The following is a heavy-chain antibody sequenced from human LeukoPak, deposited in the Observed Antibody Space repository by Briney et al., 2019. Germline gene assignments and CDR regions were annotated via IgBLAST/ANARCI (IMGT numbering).Heavy chain of an antibody. CDR2: INSDGSNT. J-gene: IGHJ4*02. CDR1: GLTFSGYW. V-gene: IGHV3-74*01. Sequence: GGSLRLSCAASGLTFSGYWMHWVRQAPGKGLMWVSRINSDGSNTAYADSVKGRFTISRDNAKNTLYPQMNSLRAEDTAVYYCARTRYSGTYYDYWGQGTLVTVSS. CDR3: ARTRYSGTYYDY. D-gene: IGHD1-26*01.